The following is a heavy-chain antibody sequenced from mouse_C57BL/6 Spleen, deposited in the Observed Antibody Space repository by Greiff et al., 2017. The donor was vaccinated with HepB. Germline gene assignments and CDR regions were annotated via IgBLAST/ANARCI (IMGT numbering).Heavy chain of an antibody. Sequence: QVQLQQSGAELARPGASVKLSCKASGYTSTSYGISWVKQRTGQGLEWIGEIYPRSGNTYYNEKFKGKATLTADKSSSTAYMELRSLTSEDSAVYFCARETPVATSSYWYFDVWGTGTTVTVSS. V-gene: IGHV1-81*01. CDR1: GYTSTSYG. CDR2: IYPRSGNT. J-gene: IGHJ1*03. D-gene: IGHD1-1*01. CDR3: ARETPVATSSYWYFDV.